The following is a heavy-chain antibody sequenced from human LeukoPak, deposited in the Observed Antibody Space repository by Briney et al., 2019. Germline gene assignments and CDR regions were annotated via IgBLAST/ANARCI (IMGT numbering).Heavy chain of an antibody. D-gene: IGHD3-22*01. J-gene: IGHJ4*02. Sequence: GGSLRLSCAASGFTFSSYSMNWVRQAPGKGLEWVSSISSSSSYIYYADSVKGRFTICRNNSKNTLYLQMNSLRAEDTAVYYCEKESHYYDSSGYDYWGQGTLVTVSS. CDR1: GFTFSSYS. CDR3: EKESHYYDSSGYDY. CDR2: ISSSSSYI. V-gene: IGHV3-21*01.